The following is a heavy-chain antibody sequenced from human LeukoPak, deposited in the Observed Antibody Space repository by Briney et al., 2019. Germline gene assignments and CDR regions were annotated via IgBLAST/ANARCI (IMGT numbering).Heavy chain of an antibody. Sequence: GGSLRLSCAASGFTCCSYWMHWVRQAPGKGLVWVSRINSDGSSTSYADSVKGRFTISRDNAKDTLYLQMSSLRAEDTAVYFCARGYSGTYRFGYWGQGTLVTVSS. CDR3: ARGYSGTYRFGY. CDR1: GFTCCSYW. CDR2: INSDGSST. J-gene: IGHJ4*02. V-gene: IGHV3-74*01. D-gene: IGHD1-26*01.